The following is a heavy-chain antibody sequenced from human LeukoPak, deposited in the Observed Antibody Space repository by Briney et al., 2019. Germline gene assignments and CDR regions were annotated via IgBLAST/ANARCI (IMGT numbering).Heavy chain of an antibody. CDR2: FYLSGS. D-gene: IGHD4-11*01. J-gene: IGHJ5*02. Sequence: SETLSLTCTVSGGSIRRSYWSWIRQPPGRGLEWIGYFYLSGSNYNPSLKTRVTMSLDTSKNQFSLRLSPVTAADTAVYYCARGGPTGALDDNWFDPWGQGTLVTVSS. CDR3: ARGGPTGALDDNWFDP. CDR1: GGSIRRSY. V-gene: IGHV4-4*09.